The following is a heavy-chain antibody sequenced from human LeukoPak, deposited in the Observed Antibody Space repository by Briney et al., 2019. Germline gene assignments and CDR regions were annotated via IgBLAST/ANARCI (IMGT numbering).Heavy chain of an antibody. CDR3: ANNYYDSSGYYMVDY. CDR1: GFTFSSYA. Sequence: RGSLRLSCAASGFTFSSYAMHWVRQAPGKGLEWVAAISYDGSNKYYADSVKGRFTISRDNSKNTLYLQMNSLRAEDTAVYYCANNYYDSSGYYMVDYWGQGTLVTVSS. CDR2: ISYDGSNK. D-gene: IGHD3-22*01. V-gene: IGHV3-30-3*01. J-gene: IGHJ4*02.